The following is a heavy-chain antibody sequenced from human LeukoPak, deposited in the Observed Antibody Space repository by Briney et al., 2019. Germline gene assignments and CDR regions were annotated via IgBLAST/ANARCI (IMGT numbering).Heavy chain of an antibody. CDR2: ISGYNGNT. CDR1: GYTITTYG. Sequence: SVKVSCKASGYTITTYGVSWVGQAPGQGLEWMGWISGYNGNTIYAQKLQGRVTMTRDTSTSTVYMELRSLRSDDTAVYYCARALTGGSSWYRGTGFDYWGQGTLVTVSS. J-gene: IGHJ4*02. V-gene: IGHV1-18*01. D-gene: IGHD6-13*01. CDR3: ARALTGGSSWYRGTGFDY.